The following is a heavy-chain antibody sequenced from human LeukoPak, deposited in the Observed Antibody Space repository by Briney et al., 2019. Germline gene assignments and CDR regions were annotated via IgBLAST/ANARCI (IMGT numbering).Heavy chain of an antibody. CDR3: ASAGSGYYRGDDY. CDR2: INHSGST. D-gene: IGHD3-22*01. J-gene: IGHJ4*02. V-gene: IGHV4-34*01. Sequence: SETLSLTCAVYGGSFSGYYWSWIRQPPGKGLEGIGEINHSGSTNYNPSLKSRVTISVDTSKNQFSLKLSSVTAADTAVYYCASAGSGYYRGDDYWGQGTLVTVSS. CDR1: GGSFSGYY.